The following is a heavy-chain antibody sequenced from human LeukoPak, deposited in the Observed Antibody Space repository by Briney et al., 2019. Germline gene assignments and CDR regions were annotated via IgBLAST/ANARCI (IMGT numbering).Heavy chain of an antibody. D-gene: IGHD3-3*01. CDR2: ISYDGSNK. J-gene: IGHJ5*01. CDR3: AKGRIFGVVMGFES. Sequence: TGGSLRLSCAASGFTFSSYAMHWVRQAPGKGLEWVAVISYDGSNKYYADSVKGRFTISRDNSKNTLYLQMNSLRAEDTAVYYCAKGRIFGVVMGFESWGQGTLVTVSS. V-gene: IGHV3-30-3*01. CDR1: GFTFSSYA.